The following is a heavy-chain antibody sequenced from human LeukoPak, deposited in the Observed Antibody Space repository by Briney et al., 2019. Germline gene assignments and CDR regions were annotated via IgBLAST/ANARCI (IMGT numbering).Heavy chain of an antibody. Sequence: SETLSLTCTLSGDFITSDTYSWSWIRQPAGMQLEWIGRIYTTGTTNYNPSLRSRVTMSIDTSKNQFSLKLNSVTAADTAVYYCARAGIAAAAPRAFDIWGQGTMVTVSS. CDR3: ARAGIAAAAPRAFDI. D-gene: IGHD6-13*01. V-gene: IGHV4-61*02. J-gene: IGHJ3*02. CDR1: GDFITSDTYS. CDR2: IYTTGTT.